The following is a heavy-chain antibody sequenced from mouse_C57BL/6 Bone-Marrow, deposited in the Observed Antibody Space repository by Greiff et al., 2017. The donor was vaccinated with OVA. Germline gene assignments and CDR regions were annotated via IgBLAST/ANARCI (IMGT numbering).Heavy chain of an antibody. J-gene: IGHJ3*01. CDR1: GYTFTSYW. V-gene: IGHV1-55*01. Sequence: QVQLQQPGAELVKPGASVKMSCKASGYTFTSYWITWVKQRPGQGLEWIGDIYPGSGSTNYNEKFKSKATLTVDTSSSTAYMQLSSLTSEDSAVYYCARRLYARAWFAYWGQGTLVTVSA. CDR2: IYPGSGST. CDR3: ARRLYARAWFAY. D-gene: IGHD3-1*01.